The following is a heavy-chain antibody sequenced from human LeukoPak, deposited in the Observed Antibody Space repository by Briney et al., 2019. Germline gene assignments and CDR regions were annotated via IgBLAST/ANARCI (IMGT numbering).Heavy chain of an antibody. Sequence: TLSLTCTVSGDSINSGSYYWSWIRQPAGKGLEWIGRIYKSGNTNYNPSLKSRVTISIDTPKNRFSLKLISVTAADTAVYYCARAFRKPGIAVENWIDPWGQGTLVTVSS. CDR1: GDSINSGSYY. D-gene: IGHD6-19*01. CDR2: IYKSGNT. J-gene: IGHJ5*02. CDR3: ARAFRKPGIAVENWIDP. V-gene: IGHV4-61*02.